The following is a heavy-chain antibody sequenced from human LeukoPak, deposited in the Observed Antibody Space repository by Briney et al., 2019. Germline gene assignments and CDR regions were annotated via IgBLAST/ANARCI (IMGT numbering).Heavy chain of an antibody. CDR2: IYHSGST. D-gene: IGHD3-16*01. J-gene: IGHJ4*02. Sequence: SETLSLTCAVSGGSISSSNWWSWVRQPPGKGLEWIGEIYHSGSTNYNPSLKSRVTMYVDTSKNQFSLTLTSVTAADTAVYYCASAPRRASIGGLDYWDQGALVTVSS. V-gene: IGHV4-4*02. CDR3: ASAPRRASIGGLDY. CDR1: GGSISSSNW.